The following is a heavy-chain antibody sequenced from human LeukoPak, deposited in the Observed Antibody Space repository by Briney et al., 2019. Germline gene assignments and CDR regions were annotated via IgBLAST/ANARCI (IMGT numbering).Heavy chain of an antibody. CDR1: GFTFSSYA. CDR2: ISYDGSNK. D-gene: IGHD2/OR15-2a*01. CDR3: AREDNIDYYGMDV. Sequence: GGSLRLSCAASGFTFSSYAMHWVRQAPGKGLEWVAVISYDGSNKYYADSVKGRFTISRDNSKNTLYLQMNSLRAEDTAVYYCAREDNIDYYGMDVWGQGTTVTVSS. V-gene: IGHV3-30-3*01. J-gene: IGHJ6*02.